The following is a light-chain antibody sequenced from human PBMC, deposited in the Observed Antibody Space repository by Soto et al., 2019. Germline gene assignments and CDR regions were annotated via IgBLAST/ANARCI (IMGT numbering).Light chain of an antibody. CDR2: GAY. Sequence: EIVLTQSPGTLSLSAGERATLPCRASQSVSSSYLAWYQQTPGHAPRLLIYGAYSRATGIQDRFSGSGSGTDFTLTIRRLEPEDFAVYYCKQYGSSPLTVGGGTKVDIK. CDR3: KQYGSSPLT. J-gene: IGKJ4*01. CDR1: QSVSSSY. V-gene: IGKV3-20*01.